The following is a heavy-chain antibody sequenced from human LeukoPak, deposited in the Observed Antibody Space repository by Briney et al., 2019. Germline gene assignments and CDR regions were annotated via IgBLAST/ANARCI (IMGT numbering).Heavy chain of an antibody. J-gene: IGHJ4*02. V-gene: IGHV1-69*13. D-gene: IGHD6-6*01. CDR2: IIPIFGAA. Sequence: SVKVSCKASGGTFSSYAISWVRQAPGQGLEWMGGIIPIFGAANYAQKFQGRVTITADESTSTAYMELSSLRSEDTAVYYCARDQYSSSQFDYWGQGTLVTVSS. CDR1: GGTFSSYA. CDR3: ARDQYSSSQFDY.